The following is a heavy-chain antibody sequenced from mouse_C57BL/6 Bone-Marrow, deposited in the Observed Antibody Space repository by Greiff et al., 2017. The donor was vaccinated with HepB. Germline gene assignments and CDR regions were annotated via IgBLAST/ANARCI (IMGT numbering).Heavy chain of an antibody. CDR2: IDPSDSET. CDR3: ARQLRLRNYAMDY. V-gene: IGHV1-52*01. D-gene: IGHD3-2*02. Sequence: QVHLQQPGAELVRPGSSVKLSCKASGYTFTSYWMHWVKQRPIQGLEWIGNIDPSDSETHYNQKFKDKATLTVDKSSSTAYMQLSSLTSEDSAVYYCARQLRLRNYAMDYWGQGTSVTVSS. CDR1: GYTFTSYW. J-gene: IGHJ4*01.